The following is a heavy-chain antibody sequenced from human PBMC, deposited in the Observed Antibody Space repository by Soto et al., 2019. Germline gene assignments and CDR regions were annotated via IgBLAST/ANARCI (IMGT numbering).Heavy chain of an antibody. D-gene: IGHD3-10*01. J-gene: IGHJ4*02. V-gene: IGHV3-23*01. Sequence: PGWSLRIACASSVLTFNSYAMRWVRQDPGKGLEWVSAISGSGGSTYYADSVKGRFTISRDNSKNTLYLQMNSLRAEGTAVYYCAIKTMVRGVIPLGYWGQGTLVTVSS. CDR2: ISGSGGST. CDR1: VLTFNSYA. CDR3: AIKTMVRGVIPLGY.